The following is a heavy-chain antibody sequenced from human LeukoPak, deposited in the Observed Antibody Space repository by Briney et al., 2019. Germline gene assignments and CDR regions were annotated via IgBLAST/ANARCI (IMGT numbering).Heavy chain of an antibody. Sequence: SETLSLTCGVSGGSFSGYYWNWTRQPPGKGLEWIGEINHSGSTNYNPSLKSRVTISVDTSQKQFSLRLSSVTAADTAVYYCARTTEGYCRGRSCYSYYYMDVWGKGTTVTVSS. CDR2: INHSGST. CDR3: ARTTEGYCRGRSCYSYYYMDV. CDR1: GGSFSGYY. J-gene: IGHJ6*03. D-gene: IGHD2-15*01. V-gene: IGHV4-34*01.